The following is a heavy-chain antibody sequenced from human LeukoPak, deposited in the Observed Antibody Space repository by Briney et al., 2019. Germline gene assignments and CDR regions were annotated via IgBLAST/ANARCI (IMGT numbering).Heavy chain of an antibody. CDR1: GGTFSSYA. V-gene: IGHV1-69*06. CDR3: ARALPHVRSGYYYYYMDV. Sequence: ASVKVSCKASGGTFSSYAISWVRQAPGQGLEWMGGIIPIFGTANYAQKFQGRVTITADKSTSTTYMELSSLRSDDTAVYHCARALPHVRSGYYYYYMDVWGKGTTVTISS. CDR2: IIPIFGTA. J-gene: IGHJ6*03. D-gene: IGHD6-25*01.